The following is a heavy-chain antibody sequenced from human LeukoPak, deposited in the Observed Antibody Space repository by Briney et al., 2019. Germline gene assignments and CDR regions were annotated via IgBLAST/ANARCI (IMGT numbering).Heavy chain of an antibody. CDR1: GFTFSSYA. CDR2: INHSGST. J-gene: IGHJ4*02. V-gene: IGHV4-34*01. CDR3: ARGRGIAAAGTKTFYYDYVWGSYRPYYFDY. D-gene: IGHD3-16*02. Sequence: GSLRLSCAASGFTFSSYAMSWVRQPPGKGLEWVGEINHSGSTNYNPSLKSRVTISVDTSKNQFSLKLSSVTAADTAVYYCARGRGIAAAGTKTFYYDYVWGSYRPYYFDYWGQGTLVTVSS.